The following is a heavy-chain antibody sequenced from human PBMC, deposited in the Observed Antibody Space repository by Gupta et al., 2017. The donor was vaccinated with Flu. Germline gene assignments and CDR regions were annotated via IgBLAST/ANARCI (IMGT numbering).Heavy chain of an antibody. CDR3: ARGEDDGDYGVFAY. CDR2: INHSGST. V-gene: IGHV4-34*01. CDR1: GGSFSGYY. D-gene: IGHD4-17*01. J-gene: IGHJ4*02. Sequence: QVQLQQWGAGLLKPSETLSLTCAVYGGSFSGYYWSWIRQPPGKGLEWIGEINHSGSTNYNPALKSRVTISVDTSKNQFSLKLSSVTAAETAVYYFARGEDDGDYGVFAYGGQGTLVTVSS.